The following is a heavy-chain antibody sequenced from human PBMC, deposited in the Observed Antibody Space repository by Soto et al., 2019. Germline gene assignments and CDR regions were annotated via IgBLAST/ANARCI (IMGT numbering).Heavy chain of an antibody. CDR1: GYTFTSFD. CDR2: MNPNSGNA. CDR3: ARGQSGYCAPY. D-gene: IGHD2-2*03. J-gene: IGHJ4*02. Sequence: QVQLVQSGAEVKKPGASVKVSCKASGYTFTSFDINWVRQATGQGLEWMGWMNPNSGNAGYAQKFQGRVTMTRDTSINTAYMELSSLRSEDTEIYYCARGQSGYCAPYWGQGTLVTVSS. V-gene: IGHV1-8*01.